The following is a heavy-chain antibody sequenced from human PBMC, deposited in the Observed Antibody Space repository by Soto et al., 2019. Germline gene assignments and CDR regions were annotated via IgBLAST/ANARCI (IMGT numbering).Heavy chain of an antibody. CDR2: IIPILGIA. J-gene: IGHJ4*02. D-gene: IGHD5-12*01. V-gene: IGHV1-69*02. Sequence: QVQLVQSGAEVKKPGSSVKVSCKASGGTFSSYTISWVRQAPGQGLEWMGRIIPILGIANYAQKFQGRVTITADKSTSTAYMELSSLRSEDTAVYYCASEGMATRIPLDCWGQGTLVTVSS. CDR3: ASEGMATRIPLDC. CDR1: GGTFSSYT.